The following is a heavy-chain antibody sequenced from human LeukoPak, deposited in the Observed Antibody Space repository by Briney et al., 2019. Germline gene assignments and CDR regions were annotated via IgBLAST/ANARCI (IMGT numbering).Heavy chain of an antibody. D-gene: IGHD3-3*01. Sequence: GGSLRLSCVASGFTFSNYLMNWVRQAPGKGLEWVSGISHSGSSIYYADSVKGRFTISRDNAKNSLYLQMNSLRAEDTAVYYCARADWSGKPSGDWDQGTLVTVSS. CDR2: ISHSGSSI. V-gene: IGHV3-21*01. J-gene: IGHJ4*02. CDR1: GFTFSNYL. CDR3: ARADWSGKPSGD.